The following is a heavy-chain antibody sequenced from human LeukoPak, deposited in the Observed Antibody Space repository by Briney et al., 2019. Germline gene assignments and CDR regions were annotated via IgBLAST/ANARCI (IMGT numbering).Heavy chain of an antibody. V-gene: IGHV3-49*03. J-gene: IGHJ4*02. CDR1: GFTFGDYA. CDR3: TRMYYYDSSGYINFDY. CDR2: IRSKAYGGTT. D-gene: IGHD3-22*01. Sequence: GRSLRLSCTASGFTFGDYAVSWFRQAPGKGLEWVGFIRSKAYGGTTEYAASVKGRFTISRDDSKSIAYLQMNSLKTEDTAVYYCTRMYYYDSSGYINFDYWGQGTLVTVSS.